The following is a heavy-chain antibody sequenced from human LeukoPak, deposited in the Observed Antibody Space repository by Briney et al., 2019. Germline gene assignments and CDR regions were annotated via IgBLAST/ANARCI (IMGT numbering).Heavy chain of an antibody. CDR2: IYYSGTI. J-gene: IGHJ4*02. V-gene: IGHV4-30-4*08. CDR3: ASYSNGYYRIDY. Sequence: TLSLTCTVSGGSISSGDYYWSWIRQPPGKGLEWIGYIYYSGTIYYNPSLRNRVTISIDTSKNQFSLKLSSVTAADTAVYYCASYSNGYYRIDYWGQGTLVTVSS. CDR1: GGSISSGDYY. D-gene: IGHD3-22*01.